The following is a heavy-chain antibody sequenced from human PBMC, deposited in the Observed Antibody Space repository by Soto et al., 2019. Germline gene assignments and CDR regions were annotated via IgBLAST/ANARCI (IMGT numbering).Heavy chain of an antibody. CDR2: IKSKTDGGTT. D-gene: IGHD1-26*01. Sequence: GSLRLSCAASGFTFSNAWMNWVRQAPGKGLEWVGRIKSKTDGGTTDYAAPVKGRFTISRDDSKNTLYLQMNSLKTEDTAVYYCTTRVGATDDAFDIWGQGTMVTVSS. CDR1: GFTFSNAW. V-gene: IGHV3-15*07. J-gene: IGHJ3*02. CDR3: TTRVGATDDAFDI.